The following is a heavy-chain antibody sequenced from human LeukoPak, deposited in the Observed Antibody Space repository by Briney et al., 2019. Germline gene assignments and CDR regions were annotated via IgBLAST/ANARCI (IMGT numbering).Heavy chain of an antibody. CDR2: ISAYNGNT. J-gene: IGHJ2*01. Sequence: GASVKVSCKASGYTFTSYGISWVRQAPGQGLEWMGWISAYNGNTNYAQKLQGRVTMTTDTTTSTAYMELRSLRSDDTAVYYCARTQAVAGIHWYFDLWGRGTLVTVSS. V-gene: IGHV1-18*01. D-gene: IGHD6-19*01. CDR1: GYTFTSYG. CDR3: ARTQAVAGIHWYFDL.